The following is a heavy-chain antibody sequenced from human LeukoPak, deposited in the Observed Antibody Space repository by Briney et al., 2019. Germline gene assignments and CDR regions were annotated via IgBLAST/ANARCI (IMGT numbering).Heavy chain of an antibody. CDR1: GFTFSSYG. J-gene: IGHJ6*03. Sequence: GGSLRLSCAASGFTFSSYGMHWVRQAPSKGLEWVAVIWYDGSNKYYADSVKGRFTISRDNSKNTLYLQMNSLRAEDTAVYYCAKSTGYSSGWAYYYYYYYMDVWGKGTTVTVSS. CDR3: AKSTGYSSGWAYYYYYYYMDV. V-gene: IGHV3-33*06. D-gene: IGHD6-19*01. CDR2: IWYDGSNK.